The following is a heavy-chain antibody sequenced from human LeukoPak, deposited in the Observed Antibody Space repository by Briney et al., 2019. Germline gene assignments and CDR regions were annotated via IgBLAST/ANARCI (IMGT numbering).Heavy chain of an antibody. Sequence: SETLSLTCAVYGGSFSGYYWSWIRQPPGKGLEWIGEINHSGSTNYNPSLKSRVTISVDTSKNQFSLNLSSVTAADTAVYYCAREIRGYSYFDYWGQGTLVTVSS. J-gene: IGHJ4*02. V-gene: IGHV4-34*01. CDR1: GGSFSGYY. D-gene: IGHD1-26*01. CDR3: AREIRGYSYFDY. CDR2: INHSGST.